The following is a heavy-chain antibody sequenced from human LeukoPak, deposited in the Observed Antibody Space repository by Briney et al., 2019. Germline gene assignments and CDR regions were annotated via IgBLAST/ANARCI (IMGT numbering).Heavy chain of an antibody. V-gene: IGHV3-23*01. CDR2: ISGSGGST. Sequence: GGSLRLSCAASGFTFSSYAMSWVRQAPGKGLEWVSAISGSGGSTYYADSVKGRFTISRDNSENTLYLQMNSLRAEDTAVYHCAKGKAVAALYYFDYWGQGTLVTVSS. D-gene: IGHD6-19*01. CDR3: AKGKAVAALYYFDY. CDR1: GFTFSSYA. J-gene: IGHJ4*02.